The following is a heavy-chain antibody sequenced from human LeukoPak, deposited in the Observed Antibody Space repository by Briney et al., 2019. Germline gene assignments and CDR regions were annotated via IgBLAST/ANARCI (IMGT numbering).Heavy chain of an antibody. D-gene: IGHD2-15*01. V-gene: IGHV3-23*01. J-gene: IGHJ6*01. CDR1: GFTFSSYA. CDR2: ISGSGGST. Sequence: GGSLRLSCAASGFTFSSYAMSWVRDAPGKGLEWVSAISGSGGSTYYADSGKGRFTISRDNSMNTLYLQMNSLRAEDTAVYYCAKGCSGGSCYPTYYGMDVWGQGTTVTVSS. CDR3: AKGCSGGSCYPTYYGMDV.